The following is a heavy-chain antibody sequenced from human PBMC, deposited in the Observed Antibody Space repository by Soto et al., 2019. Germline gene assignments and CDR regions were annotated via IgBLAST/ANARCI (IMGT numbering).Heavy chain of an antibody. D-gene: IGHD2-2*01. CDR3: AKADIVVVPAAKIQRTYFDY. J-gene: IGHJ4*02. Sequence: GGSLRLSCAASGFTFSSYGMHWVRQAPGKGLEWVAVISYDGSNKYYADSVKGRFTISRDNSKNTLYLQMNSLRAEDTAVYYCAKADIVVVPAAKIQRTYFDYWGQGTLVTVSS. CDR1: GFTFSSYG. CDR2: ISYDGSNK. V-gene: IGHV3-30*18.